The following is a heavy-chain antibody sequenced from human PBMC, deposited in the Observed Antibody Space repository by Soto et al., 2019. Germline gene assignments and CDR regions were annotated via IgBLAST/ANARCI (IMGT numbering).Heavy chain of an antibody. CDR2: ISYDGSNK. CDR1: GFTFSSYA. Sequence: PGESLKISCAASGFTFSSYAMHWVRQAPGKGLEWVAVISYDGSNKYYADSVKGRFTISRDNSKNTLYLQMNSLRAEDTAVYYCARDSERYYYDSSGRFDYWGQGTLVTVSS. D-gene: IGHD3-22*01. CDR3: ARDSERYYYDSSGRFDY. J-gene: IGHJ4*02. V-gene: IGHV3-30-3*01.